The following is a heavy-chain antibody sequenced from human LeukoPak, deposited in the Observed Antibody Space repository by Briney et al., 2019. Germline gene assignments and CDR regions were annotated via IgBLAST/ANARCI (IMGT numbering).Heavy chain of an antibody. V-gene: IGHV4-38-2*01. Sequence: SETLSLTCAVSGYSISSGYYWGWIRQPPGKGLEWIGSIYHSGSTYYNPSLKSRVTISVDTSKNQFSLKLSPVTAADTAVYYCARAAAGKLPGYYMDVWGKGTTVTVSS. CDR1: GYSISSGYY. CDR2: IYHSGST. CDR3: ARAAAGKLPGYYMDV. J-gene: IGHJ6*03. D-gene: IGHD6-13*01.